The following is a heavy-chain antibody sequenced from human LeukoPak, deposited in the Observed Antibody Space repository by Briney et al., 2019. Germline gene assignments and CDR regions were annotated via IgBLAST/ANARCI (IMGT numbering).Heavy chain of an antibody. Sequence: GGSLRLSCAASGFTFSSYAVSWVRQAPGKGLEWVSSSSGSGGSTYSADSVKGRFTISRDNSKNTLYLQMNSLRAEDTALYYCAKDRSCTNDICPGDFDYWGQGTLVTVSS. CDR1: GFTFSSYA. CDR2: SSGSGGST. D-gene: IGHD2-8*01. CDR3: AKDRSCTNDICPGDFDY. J-gene: IGHJ4*02. V-gene: IGHV3-23*01.